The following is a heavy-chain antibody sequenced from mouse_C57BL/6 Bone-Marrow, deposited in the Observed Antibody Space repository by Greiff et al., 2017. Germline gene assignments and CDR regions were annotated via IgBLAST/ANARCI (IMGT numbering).Heavy chain of an antibody. V-gene: IGHV5-15*01. D-gene: IGHD2-1*01. CDR3: ARIYYGNQTWFAY. J-gene: IGHJ3*01. Sequence: EVQLVESGGGLVQPGGSLKLSCAASGFTFSDYGMAWVRQAPREGPEWVAFISNLAYSIYYADTVTGRFTISRENAKNTLYLEMSSLRSEDTAMYYCARIYYGNQTWFAYWGQGTLVTVSA. CDR1: GFTFSDYG. CDR2: ISNLAYSI.